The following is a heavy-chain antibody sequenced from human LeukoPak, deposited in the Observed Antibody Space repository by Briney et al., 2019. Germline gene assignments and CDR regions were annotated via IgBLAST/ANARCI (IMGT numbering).Heavy chain of an antibody. CDR1: GFTFSSYS. V-gene: IGHV3-21*01. CDR3: ARDRPTGASRLFVVQ. CDR2: MSSGSRYI. Sequence: PGGSLRLSCAASGFTFSSYSMTWVRQAPGKGLEWVSSMSSGSRYIYYADSVRGRFTISRDNAKNSLYLLMNSLRAEDTAFYYCARDRPTGASRLFVVQWGQGTLVTVSS. J-gene: IGHJ4*02. D-gene: IGHD3-3*01.